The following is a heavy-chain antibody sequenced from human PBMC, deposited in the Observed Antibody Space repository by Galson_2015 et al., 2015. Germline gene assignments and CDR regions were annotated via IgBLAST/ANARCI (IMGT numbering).Heavy chain of an antibody. CDR3: AREVSSGWYYYSGMDV. CDR1: GYTFTSYY. Sequence: SVKVSCKASGYTFTSYYMHWVRQAPGQGLEWVGIINPSGGSRSYAQKFQGRVTTTRDTSTSTVYMELSSLRSEDTAVYYCAREVSSGWYYYSGMDVWGQGTTVTVPS. J-gene: IGHJ6*02. V-gene: IGHV1-46*01. D-gene: IGHD6-19*01. CDR2: INPSGGSR.